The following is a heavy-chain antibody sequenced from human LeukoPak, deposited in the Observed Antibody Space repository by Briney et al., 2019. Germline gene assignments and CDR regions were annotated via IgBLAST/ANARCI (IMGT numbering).Heavy chain of an antibody. Sequence: PGGSLRLSCAASGFTFSSYTMNWVRQAPGKGLEWVSSISTSSSYIYYADSVKGRFTISRDNAKKSLYLQMNSLRAEDTAVYYCARGDPDIRFGVVGEAFDIWGQGTMVTVSS. J-gene: IGHJ3*02. V-gene: IGHV3-21*01. D-gene: IGHD3-3*01. CDR1: GFTFSSYT. CDR2: ISTSSSYI. CDR3: ARGDPDIRFGVVGEAFDI.